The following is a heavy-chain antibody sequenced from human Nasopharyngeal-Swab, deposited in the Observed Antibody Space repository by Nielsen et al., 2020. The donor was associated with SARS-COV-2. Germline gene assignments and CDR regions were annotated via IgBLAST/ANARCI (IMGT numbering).Heavy chain of an antibody. J-gene: IGHJ4*02. V-gene: IGHV2-5*02. Sequence: PGKALEWLALIYWDDDKRYSPSLKSRLTIAKDTSKNQVVLTMTNMDPVDTATYYCAHSIVDTAMVIFDYWGQGTLVTVSS. CDR3: AHSIVDTAMVIFDY. D-gene: IGHD5-18*01. CDR2: IYWDDDK.